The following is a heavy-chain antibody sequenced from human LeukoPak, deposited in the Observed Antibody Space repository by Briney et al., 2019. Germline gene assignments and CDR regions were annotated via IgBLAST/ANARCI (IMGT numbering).Heavy chain of an antibody. D-gene: IGHD6-19*01. V-gene: IGHV1-24*01. CDR1: GYTLTELS. CDR3: ATDAAGIAVAGTNFVSDY. J-gene: IGHJ4*02. Sequence: ASVKVSCKVSGYTLTELSMHWVRQAPGKGLEWMGGFDPEDGETIYAQKFQGRVTMTEDTSTDTAYMELSSLRSEDTAVYYCATDAAGIAVAGTNFVSDYWGQGTLVTVSS. CDR2: FDPEDGET.